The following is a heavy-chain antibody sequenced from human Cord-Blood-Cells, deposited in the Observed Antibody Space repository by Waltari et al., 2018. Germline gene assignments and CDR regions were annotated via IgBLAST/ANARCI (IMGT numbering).Heavy chain of an antibody. Sequence: QVQLVQSGAEVKKPGSSVKVSCKASGGTFSSYAISWVRQSPGQGLEWMGGNIPNFGTANDAQKCQGRGTITADESTSTSYMELSSLRSEDTAVYYCARDPARGSGYYHWFDPWGQGTLVTVSS. CDR3: ARDPARGSGYYHWFDP. CDR1: GGTFSSYA. D-gene: IGHD3-3*01. J-gene: IGHJ5*02. CDR2: NIPNFGTA. V-gene: IGHV1-69*01.